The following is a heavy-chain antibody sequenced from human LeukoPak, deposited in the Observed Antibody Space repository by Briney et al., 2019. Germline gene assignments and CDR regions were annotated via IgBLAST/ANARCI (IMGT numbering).Heavy chain of an antibody. CDR1: GFTFSSYG. CDR3: ARDAYYDFWSGYYFPTDYYYYGMDV. Sequence: RGSLRLSCAASGFTFSSYGMHWVRQAPGKGLEWVANIKQDGSEKYYVDSVKGRFTISRDNAKNSLYLQMNSLRAEDTAVYYCARDAYYDFWSGYYFPTDYYYYGMDVWGQGTTVTVSS. V-gene: IGHV3-7*01. J-gene: IGHJ6*02. CDR2: IKQDGSEK. D-gene: IGHD3-3*01.